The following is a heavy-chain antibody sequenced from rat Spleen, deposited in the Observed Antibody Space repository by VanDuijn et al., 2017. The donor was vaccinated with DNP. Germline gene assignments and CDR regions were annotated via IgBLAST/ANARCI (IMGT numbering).Heavy chain of an antibody. CDR3: AKDITDYYSGVMDA. V-gene: IGHV5-31*01. J-gene: IGHJ4*01. D-gene: IGHD1-1*01. CDR1: GFTFNNYL. CDR2: ITSSGGTT. Sequence: EVQLVESGGDLVQPGRSLKLSCVASGFTFNNYLMTWIRQVPGKGLEWVASITSSGGTTYYPDSVKGRLIISRDNAKSTLYLQMESLRSEDTATYYCAKDITDYYSGVMDAWGQGTSVTVSS.